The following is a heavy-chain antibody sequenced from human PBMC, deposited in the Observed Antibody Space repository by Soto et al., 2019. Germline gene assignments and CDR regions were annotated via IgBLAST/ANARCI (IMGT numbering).Heavy chain of an antibody. D-gene: IGHD1-1*01. Sequence: VALRLSCAASGFTFTDYALSWVRQAPGKGLEWVATISGIGGSTYLADSVKGRLSISRDNSKNTVSLLMNSLRAEDTAVYFCPRVGSGDVNNWYYLDHRGRGNLVTVSS. CDR1: GFTFTDYA. CDR2: ISGIGGST. V-gene: IGHV3-23*01. J-gene: IGHJ4*02. CDR3: PRVGSGDVNNWYYLDH.